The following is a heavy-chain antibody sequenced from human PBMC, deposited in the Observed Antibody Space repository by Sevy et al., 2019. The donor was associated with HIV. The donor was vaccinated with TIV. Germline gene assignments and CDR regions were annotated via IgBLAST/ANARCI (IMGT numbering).Heavy chain of an antibody. J-gene: IGHJ4*02. CDR2: IYSDGST. CDR3: ARGKSGYGYGLDY. V-gene: IGHV3-66*01. Sequence: GGSLRLSCAASGFPVSSNYMSWVRQAPGKGLEWVSDIYSDGSTYHADPMKGRITTSRDNSKNTLYLQMNSLRVEDTAVYYCARGKSGYGYGLDYWGQGTLVTVSS. CDR1: GFPVSSNY. D-gene: IGHD5-18*01.